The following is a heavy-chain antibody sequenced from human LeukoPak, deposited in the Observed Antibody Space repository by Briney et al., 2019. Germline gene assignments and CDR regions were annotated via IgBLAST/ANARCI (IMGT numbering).Heavy chain of an antibody. D-gene: IGHD6-13*01. J-gene: IGHJ4*02. Sequence: PSETLSLTCAVYGGSFSGYYWGWIRQPPGKGLEWIGSIYYSGSTYYNPSLKSRVTISVDTSKNQFSLKLSSVTAADTAVYYCARGPIIAAAGTPFDYWGQGTLVTVSS. CDR2: IYYSGST. CDR3: ARGPIIAAAGTPFDY. CDR1: GGSFSGYY. V-gene: IGHV4-34*01.